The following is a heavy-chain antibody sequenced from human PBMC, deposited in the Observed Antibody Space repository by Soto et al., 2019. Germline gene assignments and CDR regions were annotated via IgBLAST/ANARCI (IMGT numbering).Heavy chain of an antibody. CDR3: AGDFRVKYEYGLGNDAFGI. J-gene: IGHJ3*02. Sequence: ASVKVSCKASGYTFTSYGISWVRQAPGQGLEWMGWISAYNGNTNYAQKLQGRVTMTTDTSTSTAYMELRSVRSDATAVYYCAGDFRVKYEYGLGNDAFGIWHKGTRVT. V-gene: IGHV1-18*01. CDR1: GYTFTSYG. CDR2: ISAYNGNT. D-gene: IGHD3-10*01.